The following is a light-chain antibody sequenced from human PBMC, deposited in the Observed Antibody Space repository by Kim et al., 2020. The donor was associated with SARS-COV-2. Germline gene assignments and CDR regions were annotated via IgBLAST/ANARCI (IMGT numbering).Light chain of an antibody. CDR3: QQSYSAPVT. V-gene: IGKV1-39*01. J-gene: IGKJ4*02. Sequence: SASVGDRVAITCRASRGISNYLNWYQLKPGKGPKLLIFSASSLQSGVPSRFSGSGSGKDFTLTINSLQPEDFATYYCQQSYSAPVTFGGGTKLEI. CDR1: RGISNY. CDR2: SAS.